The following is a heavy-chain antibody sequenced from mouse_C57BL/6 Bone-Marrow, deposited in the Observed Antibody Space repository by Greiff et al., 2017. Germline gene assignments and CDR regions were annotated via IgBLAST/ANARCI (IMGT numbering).Heavy chain of an antibody. J-gene: IGHJ1*03. CDR2: ILPNSGST. CDR3: ARIYYYGSSYPHWYFDV. Sequence: QVQLQQPGAELVKPGASVKLSCKASGYTFTSYWMHWVKQRPGQGLEWIGMILPNSGSTNYNEKFKSKATLTVDKSSSTAYMQLSSQTSEDSAIYYGARIYYYGSSYPHWYFDVWGTGTTVTVSS. D-gene: IGHD1-1*01. CDR1: GYTFTSYW. V-gene: IGHV1-64*01.